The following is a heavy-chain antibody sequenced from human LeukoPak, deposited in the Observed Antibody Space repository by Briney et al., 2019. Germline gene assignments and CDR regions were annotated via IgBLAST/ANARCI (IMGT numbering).Heavy chain of an antibody. J-gene: IGHJ4*02. V-gene: IGHV3-7*01. Sequence: GGYLRLYCAASGFTFSSYWMSWVRQAPGKGLEWVANIKQDGSEKYYVDSVKGRFTISRDNAKNSLYLQMNSLRAEDTAVYYCARGDYRNFPGPKLYWGQGTLVSVSS. CDR1: GFTFSSYW. CDR2: IKQDGSEK. CDR3: ARGDYRNFPGPKLY. D-gene: IGHD4-11*01.